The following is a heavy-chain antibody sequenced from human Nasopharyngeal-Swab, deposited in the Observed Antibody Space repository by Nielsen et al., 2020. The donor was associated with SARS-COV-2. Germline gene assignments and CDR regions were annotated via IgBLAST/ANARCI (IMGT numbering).Heavy chain of an antibody. V-gene: IGHV4-59*12. CDR2: IYYSGST. D-gene: IGHD3-3*01. Sequence: SETLSLTCTVSGGSISRYYWSWIRQPPGKGLEWIGYIYYSGSTNYNPSLKSRVTISVDTSKNQFSLKLSSVTAADTAVYYCARGADYYDFWSGYPSGMDVWGQGTTVTVSS. CDR1: GGSISRYY. J-gene: IGHJ6*02. CDR3: ARGADYYDFWSGYPSGMDV.